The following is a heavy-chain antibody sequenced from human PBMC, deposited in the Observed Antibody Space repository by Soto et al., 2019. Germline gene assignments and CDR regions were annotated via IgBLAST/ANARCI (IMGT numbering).Heavy chain of an antibody. D-gene: IGHD3-10*01. CDR1: GGSIRSTSYY. CDR2: FYYSGNT. CDR3: ARLQYYYGSGTYSFYGLDV. V-gene: IGHV4-39*01. Sequence: SETLSLTCTVSGGSIRSTSYYWGWIRQPPGKGLEWIGSFYYSGNTFYNPSLKSRATISVDPSKNQFSLKLTSVTAADTAVYYCARLQYYYGSGTYSFYGLDVWGQGTTVTVSS. J-gene: IGHJ6*02.